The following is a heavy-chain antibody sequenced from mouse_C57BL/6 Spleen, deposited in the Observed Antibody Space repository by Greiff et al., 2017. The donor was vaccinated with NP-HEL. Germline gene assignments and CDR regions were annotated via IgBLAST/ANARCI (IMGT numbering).Heavy chain of an antibody. CDR3: TRDYYGSNAMDY. D-gene: IGHD1-1*01. Sequence: QVQLQQSGAELVRPGASVTLSCKASGYTFTDYEMHWVKQTPVHGLEWIGAIDPETCGTAYNQKFKGKAILTADKSSSTAYMELRSLTSEDSAVYYCTRDYYGSNAMDYWGQGTSVTVSS. CDR2: IDPETCGT. V-gene: IGHV1-15*01. J-gene: IGHJ4*01. CDR1: GYTFTDYE.